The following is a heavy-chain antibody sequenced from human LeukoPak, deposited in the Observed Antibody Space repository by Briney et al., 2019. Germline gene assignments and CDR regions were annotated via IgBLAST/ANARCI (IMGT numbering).Heavy chain of an antibody. V-gene: IGHV3-11*03. CDR2: ISSSSSYT. D-gene: IGHD3-22*01. J-gene: IGHJ4*02. Sequence: GGSLRLSCAASGFTVSSNYMNWVRQAPGKGLEWVSYISSSSSYTNYADSVKGRFTISRDNAKNSLYLQMNSLRAEDTAVYYCARLPTYYYDSSGYEPSGEVDYRGQGTLVTVSS. CDR3: ARLPTYYYDSSGYEPSGEVDY. CDR1: GFTVSSNY.